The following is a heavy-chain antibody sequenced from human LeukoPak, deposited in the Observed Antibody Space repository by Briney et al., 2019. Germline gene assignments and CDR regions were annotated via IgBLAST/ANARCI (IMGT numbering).Heavy chain of an antibody. Sequence: GGSLRLSCAASGFTISTYWMSWVRQAPGKGLEWVANIKQDGSEKNFVESVKGRFTISRDNAKNTLYLQMNSLRAEDTAVYYCLREQVAAPGGDSWGQGTLVTVSS. V-gene: IGHV3-7*04. D-gene: IGHD6-25*01. CDR1: GFTISTYW. CDR2: IKQDGSEK. CDR3: LREQVAAPGGDS. J-gene: IGHJ5*01.